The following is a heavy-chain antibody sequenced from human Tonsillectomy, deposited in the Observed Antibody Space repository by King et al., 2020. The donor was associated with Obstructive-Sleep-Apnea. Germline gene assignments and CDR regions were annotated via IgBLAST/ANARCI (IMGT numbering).Heavy chain of an antibody. Sequence: VQLQESGPGLVKPSETLSLTCTVSGGSISSYYWSWIRQPPGKGLEWIGYIYYSGSTTFNPSLKSRVTISVEPSKNQFSLKLSLVNAADTAGYYCARHRNIRGWYFDLWGRGTLVTVSS. V-gene: IGHV4-59*08. CDR2: IYYSGST. J-gene: IGHJ2*01. CDR3: ARHRNIRGWYFDL. D-gene: IGHD1/OR15-1a*01. CDR1: GGSISSYY.